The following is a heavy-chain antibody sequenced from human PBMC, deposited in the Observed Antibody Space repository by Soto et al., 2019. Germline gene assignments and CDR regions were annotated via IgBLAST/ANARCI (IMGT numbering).Heavy chain of an antibody. Sequence: GSLKISCKGSGYSFTSYWISWVRQMPGKGLEWMGRIDPSDSYTNYSPPFQGHVTISADKSISTAYLQWSSLKASDTAMYYCARLSGTTDGMDVWGQGTTVTVSS. J-gene: IGHJ6*02. V-gene: IGHV5-10-1*01. D-gene: IGHD1-1*01. CDR1: GYSFTSYW. CDR2: IDPSDSYT. CDR3: ARLSGTTDGMDV.